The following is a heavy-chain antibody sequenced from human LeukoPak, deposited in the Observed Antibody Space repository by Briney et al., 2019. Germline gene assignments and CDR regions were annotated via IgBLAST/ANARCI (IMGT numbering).Heavy chain of an antibody. CDR3: ARGYYYDFWSGHYYYYMDV. V-gene: IGHV1-69*05. CDR1: GGTFSSYA. J-gene: IGHJ6*03. D-gene: IGHD3-3*01. Sequence: GSSVKVSCKASGGTFSSYAIRWVLQAPGQGLEWMGGIIPIFGTANYAQKFQGRVTITTDESTSTAYMELSSLRSEDTAVYYCARGYYYDFWSGHYYYYMDVWGKGTTVTVSS. CDR2: IIPIFGTA.